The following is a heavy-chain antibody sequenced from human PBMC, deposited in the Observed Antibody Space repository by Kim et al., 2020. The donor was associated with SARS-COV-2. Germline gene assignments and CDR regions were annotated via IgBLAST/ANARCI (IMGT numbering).Heavy chain of an antibody. CDR2: ISSSSSTI. CDR1: GFTFSSYS. D-gene: IGHD2-2*01. V-gene: IGHV3-48*02. Sequence: GGSLRLSCAASGFTFSSYSMNWVRQAPGKGLEWVSYISSSSSTIYYADSVKGRFTISRDNAKKSLYLQMNSLRDEDTAVYYCARDPPCSTSCYPPYYFDYWGQGTLVTVSS. J-gene: IGHJ4*02. CDR3: ARDPPCSTSCYPPYYFDY.